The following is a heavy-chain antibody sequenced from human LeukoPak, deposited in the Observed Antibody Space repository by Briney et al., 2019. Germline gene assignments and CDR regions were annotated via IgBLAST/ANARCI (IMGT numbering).Heavy chain of an antibody. CDR1: GFTVSSNY. D-gene: IGHD6-19*01. CDR2: IYSGGST. CDR3: ARAHSSGWPDYFDY. V-gene: IGHV3-66*01. J-gene: IGHJ4*02. Sequence: GGSLRLSCAASGFTVSSNYMSWVRQAPGKGLEWVSVIYSGGSTYYADSVKGRFTISRDNSKNTLYLQMNSLRAEDTAVYYCARAHSSGWPDYFDYWGQGTLVTVSS.